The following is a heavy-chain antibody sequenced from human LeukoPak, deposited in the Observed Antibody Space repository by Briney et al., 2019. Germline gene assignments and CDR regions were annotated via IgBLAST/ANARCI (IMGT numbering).Heavy chain of an antibody. D-gene: IGHD3-10*01. J-gene: IGHJ4*02. V-gene: IGHV3-7*01. CDR1: GFSFSRYW. CDR3: ARDRTYGSGKILDY. CDR2: IKQDGSEK. Sequence: GGSLRLSCAASGFSFSRYWTSWVRQAPGKGLEWVANIKQDGSEKYYVDSVKGRFTISRDNAKNSLYLQMNSLRAEDTAVYYCARDRTYGSGKILDYWGQGTLVTVSS.